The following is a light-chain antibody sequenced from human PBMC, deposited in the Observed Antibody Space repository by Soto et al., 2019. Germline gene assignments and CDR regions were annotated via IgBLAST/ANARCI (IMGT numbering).Light chain of an antibody. CDR2: GAS. Sequence: FLFTLSPPTLSLYPEEPPTLCCRASQRVSSYLAWYHQKPGQAPRLLIYGASSRATGIPARFSGSGSGTDFTLTISSLEPEDFAVYYCQQRSSWPLTFGGGTKVDIK. J-gene: IGKJ4*01. CDR3: QQRSSWPLT. V-gene: IGKV3-11*01. CDR1: QRVSSY.